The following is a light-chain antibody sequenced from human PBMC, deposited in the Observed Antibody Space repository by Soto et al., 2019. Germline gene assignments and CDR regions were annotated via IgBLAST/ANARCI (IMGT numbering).Light chain of an antibody. Sequence: EIVMTQSPATLSVSPGERATLSCRASQSVGSNLAWYQQKPGQAPRLLIYGASTRATDIPARFSGSGSATEFALTITSLQSEDFAVYYCQQFNNWPHTFGQGTRPEIK. CDR3: QQFNNWPHT. CDR1: QSVGSN. V-gene: IGKV3-15*01. J-gene: IGKJ5*01. CDR2: GAS.